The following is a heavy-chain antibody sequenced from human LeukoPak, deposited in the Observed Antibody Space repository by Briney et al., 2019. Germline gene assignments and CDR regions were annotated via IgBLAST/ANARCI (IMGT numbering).Heavy chain of an antibody. CDR3: ARVGSGWGRYFDL. Sequence: SQTLSLTCSVSDGSINSYYWNWIRRPPGKGLEWIGYIYYNGNTNYSPSLKSRVTISVDTSKNQFSLKLSSVTAADTAVYYCARVGSGWGRYFDLWGRGTLVTVSS. CDR1: DGSINSYY. CDR2: IYYNGNT. V-gene: IGHV4-59*01. D-gene: IGHD6-19*01. J-gene: IGHJ2*01.